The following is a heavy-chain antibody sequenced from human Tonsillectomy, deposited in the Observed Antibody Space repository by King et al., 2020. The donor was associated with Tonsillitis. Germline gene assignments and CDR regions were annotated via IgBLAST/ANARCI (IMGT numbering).Heavy chain of an antibody. D-gene: IGHD4-17*01. J-gene: IGHJ6*02. CDR2: ISWNSGSI. CDR1: GFTFDDYA. Sequence: QLVQSGGGLVQPGRSLRLSCAASGFTFDDYAMHWVRQAPGKGLEWVSSISWNSGSIGYADSVKGRFTISRDNAENSLHLQMNSLRTEDTALYFCAKDDAATMTTLTSYNYYGMDVWGQGTTVTVSS. CDR3: AKDDAATMTTLTSYNYYGMDV. V-gene: IGHV3-9*01.